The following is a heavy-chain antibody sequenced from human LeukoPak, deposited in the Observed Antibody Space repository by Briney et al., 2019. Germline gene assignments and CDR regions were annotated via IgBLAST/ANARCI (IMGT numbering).Heavy chain of an antibody. D-gene: IGHD3-10*01. CDR2: IWHDGSHK. CDR1: GFAFNTYA. CDR3: AREIFDSGSYPDS. V-gene: IGHV3-33*01. J-gene: IGHJ4*02. Sequence: GRSLRLSCAASGFAFNTYAMHWVRQAPGQGLEWVALIWHDGSHKFYSNSVRGQFTISRDNSKNTVSLQMNNLRPEDTAVYYCAREIFDSGSYPDSWGQGTLVTVSS.